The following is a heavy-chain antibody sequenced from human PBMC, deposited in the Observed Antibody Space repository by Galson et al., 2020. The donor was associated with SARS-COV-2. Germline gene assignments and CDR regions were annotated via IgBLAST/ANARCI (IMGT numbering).Heavy chain of an antibody. CDR2: ISYDGSNK. CDR3: ARGSPVLLWFGESVDY. D-gene: IGHD3-10*01. V-gene: IGHV3-30*04. Sequence: GESLTISCAASGFTFSSYAMHWVRQAPGKGLEWVAVISYDGSNKYYADSVKGRFTISRDNSKNTLYLQMNSLRAEDTAVYYCARGSPVLLWFGESVDYGGQGTLVTVSS. J-gene: IGHJ4*02. CDR1: GFTFSSYA.